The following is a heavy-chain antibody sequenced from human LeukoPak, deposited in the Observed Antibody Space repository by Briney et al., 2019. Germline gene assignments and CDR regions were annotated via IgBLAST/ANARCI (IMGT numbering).Heavy chain of an antibody. CDR3: ARGDDIVVVPAAHYDY. V-gene: IGHV1-2*02. CDR2: INPNSGGT. Sequence: ASVKVSCKASGYTFTGYYMHWVRQAPGQGLEWVGWINPNSGGTNYAQKFQGRVTMTRDTSISTAYMELSRLRSDDTAVYYCARGDDIVVVPAAHYDYWGQGTLVTVSS. J-gene: IGHJ4*02. D-gene: IGHD2-2*01. CDR1: GYTFTGYY.